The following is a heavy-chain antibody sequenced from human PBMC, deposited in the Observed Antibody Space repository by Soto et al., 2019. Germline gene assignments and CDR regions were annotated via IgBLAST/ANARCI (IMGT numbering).Heavy chain of an antibody. D-gene: IGHD2-15*01. J-gene: IGHJ4*02. CDR3: ARGGYWTFDY. V-gene: IGHV4-34*01. CDR1: GGSFSGYY. Sequence: SETLSLTCAVYGGSFSGYYWSWIRQPPGKGLEWIGEINHSGSTNYNPSLKSRVTISVDTSKNQFSLKLSSVTAADTAVYYCARGGYWTFDYWGQGPLVTVSS. CDR2: INHSGST.